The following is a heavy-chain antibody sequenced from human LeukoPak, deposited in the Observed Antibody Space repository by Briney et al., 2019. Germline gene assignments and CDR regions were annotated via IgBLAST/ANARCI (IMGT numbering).Heavy chain of an antibody. D-gene: IGHD4-23*01. V-gene: IGHV4-59*01. Sequence: PSETLSLTCTVSGGSISSYYWSWIRQPPGKGLEWIGYIYYSGSTNYNPSLKSRVTISVDTSKNQFSLKLSSVTAADTAVYYCAGESHRWGFEPWGQGTLVTVSS. CDR3: AGESHRWGFEP. J-gene: IGHJ5*02. CDR1: GGSISSYY. CDR2: IYYSGST.